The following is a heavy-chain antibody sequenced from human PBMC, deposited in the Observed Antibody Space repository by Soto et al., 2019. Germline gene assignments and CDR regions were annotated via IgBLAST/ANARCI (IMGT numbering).Heavy chain of an antibody. CDR1: GYTFTGYY. Sequence: QVQLVESGAEVKKPGASVKVSCKASGYTFTGYYMHWVRQAPGQGLEWMGWINPNSDGTNYAQKCTGWVTMTRDTSISTAYMELSRLRSDDTAVYYCARVVAAAAEGGMDVWGQGTTVTVSS. V-gene: IGHV1-2*04. CDR3: ARVVAAAAEGGMDV. D-gene: IGHD6-13*01. CDR2: INPNSDGT. J-gene: IGHJ6*02.